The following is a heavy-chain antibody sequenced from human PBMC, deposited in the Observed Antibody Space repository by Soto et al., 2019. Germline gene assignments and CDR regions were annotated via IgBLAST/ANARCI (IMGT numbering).Heavy chain of an antibody. CDR3: APIGGGRYFDL. J-gene: IGHJ2*01. CDR1: GGTFSSYT. D-gene: IGHD3-16*01. CDR2: IIPILGIA. Sequence: QVQLVQSGAEVKKPGSSVKVSCKASGGTFSSYTISWVRQAPGQGLEWMGRIIPILGIANYAQKFQGRVTITADKSTSTAYMELSSLRSEDTAVYYCAPIGGGRYFDLWGRGTLVTVSS. V-gene: IGHV1-69*02.